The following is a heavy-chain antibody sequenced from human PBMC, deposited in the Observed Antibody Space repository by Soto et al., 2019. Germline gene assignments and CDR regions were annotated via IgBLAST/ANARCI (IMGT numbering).Heavy chain of an antibody. J-gene: IGHJ6*02. CDR3: ARGGYSGYDIGDYYYYGMDV. CDR1: GYTFTGYY. D-gene: IGHD5-12*01. V-gene: IGHV1-2*04. CDR2: INPNSGGT. Sequence: ASVKVSCKASGYTFTGYYMHWVRQAPGQGLEWMGWINPNSGGTNYAQKFQGWVTMTRDTSISTAYMELSRLRSDDMAVYYCARGGYSGYDIGDYYYYGMDVWGQGTTVTVSS.